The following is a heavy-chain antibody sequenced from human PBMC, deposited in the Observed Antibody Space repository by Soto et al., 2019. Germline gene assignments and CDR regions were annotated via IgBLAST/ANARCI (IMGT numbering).Heavy chain of an antibody. CDR2: IYYSGNT. V-gene: IGHV4-30-4*01. Sequence: TSETLSLTCTVSGGSISSGDYYWSWIRQPPGKGLEWIGYIYYSGNTYYNPSLKSRVTISVDTSKNQFSLKLSSVTAADTAVYYCARVADYDFWSGYYWYFDYWGQGTLVTVSS. D-gene: IGHD3-3*01. CDR3: ARVADYDFWSGYYWYFDY. CDR1: GGSISSGDYY. J-gene: IGHJ4*02.